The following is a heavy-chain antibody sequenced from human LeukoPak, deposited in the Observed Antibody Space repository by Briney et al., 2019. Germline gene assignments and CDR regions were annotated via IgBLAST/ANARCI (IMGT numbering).Heavy chain of an antibody. J-gene: IGHJ4*02. Sequence: GGSLRLSCAASGFTFGSYAMSWVRQIPGKGLEWVSALSARGGRTFYADSVNGRFTISRDNSKNTLYLQMNSLRAADTAVYYCAKEGSESYSATPFEYWGQGTLVTVSS. D-gene: IGHD3-10*01. V-gene: IGHV3-23*01. CDR1: GFTFGSYA. CDR3: AKEGSESYSATPFEY. CDR2: LSARGGRT.